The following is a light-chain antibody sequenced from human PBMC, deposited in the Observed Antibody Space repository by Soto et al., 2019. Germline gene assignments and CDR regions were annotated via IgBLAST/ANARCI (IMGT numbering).Light chain of an antibody. CDR3: QHLKSFPPP. Sequence: AIQLTQSPPSLSASVGDRVTITCRASQGITNTLAWYQQKAGKAPKLLIYHASSLESGVPSRFSGSGSGTDFILTTSSLQPENFATYYCQHLKSFPPPFGGGTKVEI. J-gene: IGKJ4*01. V-gene: IGKV1-13*02. CDR1: QGITNT. CDR2: HAS.